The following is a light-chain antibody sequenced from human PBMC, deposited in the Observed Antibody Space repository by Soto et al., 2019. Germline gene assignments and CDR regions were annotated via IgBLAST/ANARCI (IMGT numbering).Light chain of an antibody. Sequence: EIVLTQSPGTLSLSPVERATLSCMASQSVSSSYSAWYQQKPGQAPRLLIYGASNRATGIPARFSGSGSGTDFTLTISSLQPEDFAVYYCHQRSNWPPTFGGGTKVDIK. CDR1: QSVSSSY. CDR2: GAS. J-gene: IGKJ4*01. V-gene: IGKV3D-20*02. CDR3: HQRSNWPPT.